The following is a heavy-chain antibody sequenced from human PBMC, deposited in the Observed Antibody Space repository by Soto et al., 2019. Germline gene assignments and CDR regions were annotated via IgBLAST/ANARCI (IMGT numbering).Heavy chain of an antibody. CDR3: ARDGSGFHWYFDL. Sequence: QVQLQQSGPGLVKPSQTLSLICAISGDSVSSKTATWNWIRQSPSRGLEWLGRTYYRSKWYNDYAVSVKSRVVITPATSKNQLSLQLNSVTPDDAAVYFCARDGSGFHWYFDLWGRGTLVTVSS. D-gene: IGHD6-19*01. CDR1: GDSVSSKTAT. CDR2: TYYRSKWYN. V-gene: IGHV6-1*01. J-gene: IGHJ2*01.